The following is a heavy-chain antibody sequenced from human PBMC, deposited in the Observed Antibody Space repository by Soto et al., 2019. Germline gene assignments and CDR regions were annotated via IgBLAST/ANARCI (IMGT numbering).Heavy chain of an antibody. CDR2: IYPGDSDT. CDR1: GYSFTSYW. D-gene: IGHD3-3*01. Sequence: GESLKISCKGSGYSFTSYWIGWVRQMPGKGLEWMGIIYPGDSDTRYSPSFQGQATISADKSIGTAYLQWSSLKASDTAMYYCARHGRGIFRVVTGMDVWGQGTRSPSP. CDR3: ARHGRGIFRVVTGMDV. J-gene: IGHJ6*02. V-gene: IGHV5-51*01.